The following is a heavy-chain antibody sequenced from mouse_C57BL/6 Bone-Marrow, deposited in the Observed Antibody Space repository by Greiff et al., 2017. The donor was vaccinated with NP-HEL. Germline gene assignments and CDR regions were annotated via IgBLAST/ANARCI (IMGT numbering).Heavy chain of an antibody. Sequence: QVQLQQPGAELVKPGASVKLSCKASGYTFTSYWMHWVKQRPGQGLEWIGMIHPTSGSTNYNEKFKSKATLTVDKSSSTAYMQLSSLTSEDSAVYYCARSGYYYGSRGFAYWGQGTLVTVSA. CDR2: IHPTSGST. CDR3: ARSGYYYGSRGFAY. J-gene: IGHJ3*01. V-gene: IGHV1-64*01. D-gene: IGHD1-1*01. CDR1: GYTFTSYW.